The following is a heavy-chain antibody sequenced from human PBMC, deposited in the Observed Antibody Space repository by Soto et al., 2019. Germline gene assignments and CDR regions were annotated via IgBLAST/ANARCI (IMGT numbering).Heavy chain of an antibody. V-gene: IGHV3-30*18. CDR1: GFTFSSYG. J-gene: IGHJ5*02. Sequence: GGSLRLSCAASGFTFSSYGMHWVRQAPGKGLEWVAVISYDGSNKYYADSVKGRFTISRDNSKNTLYLQMNSLRAEDTAVYYCAKDQRNCTNGVCYGWFDPWGQGTLVTVSP. CDR2: ISYDGSNK. D-gene: IGHD2-8*01. CDR3: AKDQRNCTNGVCYGWFDP.